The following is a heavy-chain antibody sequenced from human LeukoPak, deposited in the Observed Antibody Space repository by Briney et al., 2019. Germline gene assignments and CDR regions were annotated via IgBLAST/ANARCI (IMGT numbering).Heavy chain of an antibody. D-gene: IGHD3-10*01. J-gene: IGHJ4*02. Sequence: SETLSLTCTVSGGSVSDHYWSWIRQPPGKGLEWIGYIYYSGSTNYNPSLKSRVTISVDPSKNQFSLKLSSVTAADTAVYYCARDSGSYYSTDYYFDYWGQGTLVTVSS. V-gene: IGHV4-59*02. CDR1: GGSVSDHY. CDR3: ARDSGSYYSTDYYFDY. CDR2: IYYSGST.